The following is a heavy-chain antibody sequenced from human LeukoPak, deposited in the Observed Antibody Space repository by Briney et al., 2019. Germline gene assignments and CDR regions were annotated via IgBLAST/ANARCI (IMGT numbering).Heavy chain of an antibody. CDR1: GDTFSSNDW. Sequence: AETLSLTCAASGDTFSSNDWWRWVRQPPGKRLELLGESDHSGSTNYTQSLKSRVTITVDTSKNHFSLKLNSVTAADTAVYYCARSDVVVVAAPFDPWGQGTMVTVSS. D-gene: IGHD2-15*01. CDR3: ARSDVVVVAAPFDP. CDR2: SDHSGST. J-gene: IGHJ5*02. V-gene: IGHV4-4*02.